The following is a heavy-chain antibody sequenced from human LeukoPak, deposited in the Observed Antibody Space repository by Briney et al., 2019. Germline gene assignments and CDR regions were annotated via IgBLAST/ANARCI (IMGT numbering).Heavy chain of an antibody. Sequence: PSETLSLTCTVSGGSVSSGSYYWSWIRHPPGKGLEWIGYIYYSGSTNYNPSLKSRVTISVDTSKNQFSLKLSSATAADTAVYYCARDSYYDSSGYWGWYCDLWGRGTLVTVSS. CDR3: ARDSYYDSSGYWGWYCDL. CDR1: GGSVSSGSYY. D-gene: IGHD3-22*01. CDR2: IYYSGST. V-gene: IGHV4-61*01. J-gene: IGHJ2*01.